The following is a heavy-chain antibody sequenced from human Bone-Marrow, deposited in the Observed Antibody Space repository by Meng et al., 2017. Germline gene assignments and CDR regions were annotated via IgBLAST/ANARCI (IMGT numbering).Heavy chain of an antibody. V-gene: IGHV3-30*04. Sequence: QVQLVGSGGGLVQPGRSLRLSCAASGFNFSRYGMDWARQAPGKGLEWVAVISYDGSNKYYADSVKGRFTISRDNSKNTLYLQMNSLRAEDTAVYYCARGDYVWGAFDYWGQGTLVTVSS. CDR2: ISYDGSNK. CDR1: GFNFSRYG. CDR3: ARGDYVWGAFDY. D-gene: IGHD3-16*01. J-gene: IGHJ4*02.